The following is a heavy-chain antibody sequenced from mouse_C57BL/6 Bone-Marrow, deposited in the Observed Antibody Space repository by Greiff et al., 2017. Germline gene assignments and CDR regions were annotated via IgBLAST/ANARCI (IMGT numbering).Heavy chain of an antibody. V-gene: IGHV5-17*01. D-gene: IGHD2-3*01. CDR2: ISSGSSTI. Sequence: EVQGVESGGGLVKPGGSLKLSCAASGFTFSDYGMHWVRQAPEKGLEWVAYISSGSSTIYYADTVKGRFTISRDNAKNTLFRQMTSLGSEDTAMYYCASDGYSAWFAYWGQGTLVTVSA. CDR3: ASDGYSAWFAY. CDR1: GFTFSDYG. J-gene: IGHJ3*01.